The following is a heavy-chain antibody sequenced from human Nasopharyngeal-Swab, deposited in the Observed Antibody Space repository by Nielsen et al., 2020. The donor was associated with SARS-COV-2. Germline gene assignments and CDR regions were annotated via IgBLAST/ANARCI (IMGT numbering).Heavy chain of an antibody. CDR1: GFTFSSYG. D-gene: IGHD1-26*01. CDR2: FDPEDGET. V-gene: IGHV1-24*01. J-gene: IGHJ4*02. Sequence: KISCAASGFTFSSYGMHWVRQAPGKGLEWVGGFDPEDGETIYAQKFQGRVTMTEDTSTDTAYMELSSLTSEDTAVYYCTTVAGSYGRFDYWGQGTLVTVSS. CDR3: TTVAGSYGRFDY.